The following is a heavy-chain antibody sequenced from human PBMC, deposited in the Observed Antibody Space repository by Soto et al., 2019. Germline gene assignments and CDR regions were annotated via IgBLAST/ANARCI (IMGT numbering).Heavy chain of an antibody. CDR2: ISYDGSNK. CDR3: ARDAYCSSTSCYGYYYYGMDV. V-gene: IGHV3-30-3*01. CDR1: GFTFSSYA. D-gene: IGHD2-2*01. Sequence: LRLSCAASGFTFSSYAMHWVRQAPGKGLEWVAVISYDGSNKYYADSVKGRFTISRDNSKNTLYLQMNSLRAEDTAVYYCARDAYCSSTSCYGYYYYGMDVWGQGTTVTVSS. J-gene: IGHJ6*02.